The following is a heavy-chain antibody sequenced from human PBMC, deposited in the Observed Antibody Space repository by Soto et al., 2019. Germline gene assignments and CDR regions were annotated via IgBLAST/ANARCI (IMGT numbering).Heavy chain of an antibody. CDR1: GGSISSGDYY. CDR2: IYYSGSI. CDR3: ATGPNHGGYLAY. J-gene: IGHJ4*01. Sequence: PSETLSLTCTVSGGSISSGDYYWSWIRQPPGKGLEWIGYIYYSGSIYYTPSLKSRVTISVSTSKNQFSLKLSSVTAADPAVYFCATGPNHGGYLAYWRHGAQVSVAS. D-gene: IGHD3-10*01. V-gene: IGHV4-30-4*08.